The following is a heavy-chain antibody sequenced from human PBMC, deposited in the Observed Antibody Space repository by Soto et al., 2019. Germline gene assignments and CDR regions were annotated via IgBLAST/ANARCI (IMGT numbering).Heavy chain of an antibody. CDR2: MYPNNGQT. V-gene: IGHV1-8*01. D-gene: IGHD3-16*01. Sequence: QVQLVQSGAEVKRPGASVKVSCKASGDTFSNFDFNWVRQATGQGPEWMGWMYPNNGQTAYARTFQVRVAMTRNSSTSTAYMELSSLTSEDTAVYYCATLIRGLIHWLDPWGQGTLVTVSS. J-gene: IGHJ5*02. CDR3: ATLIRGLIHWLDP. CDR1: GDTFSNFD.